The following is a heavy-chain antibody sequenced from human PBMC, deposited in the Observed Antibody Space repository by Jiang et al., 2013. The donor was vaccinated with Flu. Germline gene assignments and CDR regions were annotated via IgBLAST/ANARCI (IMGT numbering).Heavy chain of an antibody. CDR2: IYYSGST. V-gene: IGHV4-59*08. CDR3: ASNGVEMATIRAFDI. CDR1: GGSISSYY. J-gene: IGHJ3*02. D-gene: IGHD5-24*01. Sequence: GPGLVKPSETLSLTCTVSGGSISSYYWSWIRQPPGKGLEWIGYIYYSGSTNYNPSLKSRVTISVDTSKNQFSLKLSSVTAADTAVYYCASNGVEMATIRAFDIWGQGTMVTVSS.